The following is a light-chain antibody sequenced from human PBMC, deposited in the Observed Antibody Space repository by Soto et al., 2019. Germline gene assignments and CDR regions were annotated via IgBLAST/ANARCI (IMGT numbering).Light chain of an antibody. CDR3: QQSYSTPIT. V-gene: IGKV1-39*01. Sequence: DIQMTQSPSSLSASVGDRVTITCRASQSISFYLNWYQQKPGNAPKVLIYAASNLQTGVPSRFSGSGSGTDFTLTINSLQPEDFATYSCQQSYSTPITFGRGTRLEI. CDR1: QSISFY. CDR2: AAS. J-gene: IGKJ5*01.